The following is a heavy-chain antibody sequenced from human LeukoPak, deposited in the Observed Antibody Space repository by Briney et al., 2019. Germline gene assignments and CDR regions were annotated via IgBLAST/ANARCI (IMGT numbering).Heavy chain of an antibody. CDR1: GYTFTSYG. CDR3: ARGPLGILTSFYYYYGMDV. D-gene: IGHD7-27*01. J-gene: IGHJ6*02. Sequence: ASVKVSCKASGYTFTSYGISWVRQATGQGLEWMGWMNPNSGNTGYAQKFQGRVTMTRNTSISTACMELSSLRSEDTAVYYCARGPLGILTSFYYYYGMDVWGQGTTVTVSS. CDR2: MNPNSGNT. V-gene: IGHV1-8*02.